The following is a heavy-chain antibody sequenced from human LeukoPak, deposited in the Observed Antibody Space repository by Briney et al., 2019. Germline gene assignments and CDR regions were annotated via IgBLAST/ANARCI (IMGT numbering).Heavy chain of an antibody. CDR1: GFTFTSSA. Sequence: ASVKVSCKASGFTFTSSAVQWVRQARGQRLEWIGWIVVGSGNTNYAQKFQGRVTITADESTSTAYMELSSLRSEDTAVYYCGGLSGSYYADAFDIWGQGTMVTVSS. CDR3: GGLSGSYYADAFDI. J-gene: IGHJ3*02. CDR2: IVVGSGNT. V-gene: IGHV1-58*01. D-gene: IGHD3-10*01.